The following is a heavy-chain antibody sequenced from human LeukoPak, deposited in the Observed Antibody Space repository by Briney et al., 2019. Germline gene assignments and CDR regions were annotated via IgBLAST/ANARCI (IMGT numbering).Heavy chain of an antibody. J-gene: IGHJ2*01. CDR1: GFTFSSYW. Sequence: GGSLRLSCAASGFTFSSYWMSWVRQAPGKGLEWVANIKQDGSEKYYVDSVKGRFTISRDNAKNSLYLQMNSLRAEDTAMYYCARHDSSGYSPFWYFDRWGRGTLVTVSS. D-gene: IGHD3-22*01. V-gene: IGHV3-7*01. CDR3: ARHDSSGYSPFWYFDR. CDR2: IKQDGSEK.